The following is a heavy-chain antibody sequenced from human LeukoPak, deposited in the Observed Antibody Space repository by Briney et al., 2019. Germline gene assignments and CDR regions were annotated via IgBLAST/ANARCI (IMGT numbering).Heavy chain of an antibody. D-gene: IGHD6-13*01. V-gene: IGHV3-11*01. J-gene: IGHJ6*02. CDR1: DFTLSGYY. Sequence: PGGSLRLSCAASDFTLSGYYMTWIRQAPGKGLEWLSYISNSGSDIYSADSVKGRFTISRDNAKNSLYLQMNSLRAEDTAVYYCARSYRATAGIVDVWGQGTTVTVSS. CDR3: ARSYRATAGIVDV. CDR2: ISNSGSDI.